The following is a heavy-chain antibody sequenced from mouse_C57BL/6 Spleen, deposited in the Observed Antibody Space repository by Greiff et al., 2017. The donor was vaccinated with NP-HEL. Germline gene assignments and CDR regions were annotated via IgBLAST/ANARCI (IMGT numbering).Heavy chain of an antibody. J-gene: IGHJ2*01. D-gene: IGHD2-3*01. Sequence: QVQLQQSGPELVKPGASVKISCKASGYAFSSSWMNWVKQRPGKRLEWIGRIYPGDGDTNYNGKFKGKATLTADKSSSTAYMQLSSLTSEVSAVYFCSIYYFDYWGQGTTLTVSS. V-gene: IGHV1-82*01. CDR1: GYAFSSSW. CDR2: IYPGDGDT. CDR3: SIYYFDY.